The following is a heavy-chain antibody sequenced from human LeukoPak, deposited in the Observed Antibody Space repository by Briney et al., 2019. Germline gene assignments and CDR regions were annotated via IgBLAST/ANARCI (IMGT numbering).Heavy chain of an antibody. V-gene: IGHV4-39*01. Sequence: SETLSLTCTISGSSITSVSHYWGWIRQPPGKGLEWIGDIYYTGSTYYSPSLRSRVTMSVHTSENQFPLRLNSVTAVDTAVYYCARRWGNIVGVTYGYWGQGTLVTVSS. J-gene: IGHJ4*02. CDR2: IYYTGST. D-gene: IGHD3-16*01. CDR1: GSSITSVSHY. CDR3: ARRWGNIVGVTYGY.